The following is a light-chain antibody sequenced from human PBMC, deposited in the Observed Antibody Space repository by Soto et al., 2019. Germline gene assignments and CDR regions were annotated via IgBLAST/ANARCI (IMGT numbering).Light chain of an antibody. J-gene: IGKJ3*01. CDR2: WAS. CDR1: QSVFYSSSNKNY. Sequence: DIVMTQSPDSLAVSLGERATINCKSSQSVFYSSSNKNYLAWYQQKPGQPPKLLIYWASTRESGVPDRFSGSGSGTDFTLTISSLQAEDVAVYYCQQYYGTPLTFGPGTKVDIK. V-gene: IGKV4-1*01. CDR3: QQYYGTPLT.